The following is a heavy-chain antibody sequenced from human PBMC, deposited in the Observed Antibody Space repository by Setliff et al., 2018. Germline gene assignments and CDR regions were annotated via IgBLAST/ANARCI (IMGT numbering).Heavy chain of an antibody. CDR2: TIPLLPLP. V-gene: IGHV1-69*10. Sequence: ASVKVSCKASGGTLSTLSIAWVRQAPGQGLEWMGGTIPLLPLPNYAVKFQGRVTITADKSTSTAYMELRSLTSEDTAVYYCARNALTGTTRKYYYYMDVWGQGTMGTSP. CDR3: ARNALTGTTRKYYYYMDV. D-gene: IGHD1-7*01. J-gene: IGHJ6*03. CDR1: GGTLSTLS.